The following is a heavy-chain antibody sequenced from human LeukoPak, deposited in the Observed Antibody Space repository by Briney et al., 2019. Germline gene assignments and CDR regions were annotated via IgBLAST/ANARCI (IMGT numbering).Heavy chain of an antibody. CDR1: GFTFSSYS. J-gene: IGHJ5*02. CDR2: ISSSSSYI. D-gene: IGHD6-13*01. Sequence: GGSLRLSCAASGFTFSSYSMNWVRQAPGKGLEWVSSISSSSSYIYYADSVKGRFTISRDNAKNSLYLQMNCLRAEDTAVYYCARSLGRQQLGNWFDPWGQGTLVTVSS. V-gene: IGHV3-21*01. CDR3: ARSLGRQQLGNWFDP.